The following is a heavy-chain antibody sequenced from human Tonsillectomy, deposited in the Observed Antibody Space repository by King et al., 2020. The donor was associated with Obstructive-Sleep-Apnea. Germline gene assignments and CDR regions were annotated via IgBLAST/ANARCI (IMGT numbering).Heavy chain of an antibody. CDR1: GFTFSNDW. CDR2: INSDGSST. Sequence: VQLVESGGGLVQPGGSLRLSCAASGFTFSNDWMHWVRQGPGKGLVWVSRINSDGSSTIYADSVKGRFTISRDNAKNTLYLQMNRLRAEDTAVYYCARNCDRYSSGHDAFDIWDQGTMVTVSS. D-gene: IGHD5-18*01. V-gene: IGHV3-74*01. CDR3: ARNCDRYSSGHDAFDI. J-gene: IGHJ3*02.